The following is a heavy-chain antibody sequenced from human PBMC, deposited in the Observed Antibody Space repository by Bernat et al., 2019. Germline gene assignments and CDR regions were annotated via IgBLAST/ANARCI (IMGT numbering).Heavy chain of an antibody. J-gene: IGHJ6*03. CDR2: IIPIFGIA. CDR1: GGTFSSYA. V-gene: IGHV1-69*17. Sequence: QVQLVQSGAEVKKPGSSVKVSCKASGGTFSSYAISWVRQAPGQGLEWMGGIIPIFGIANYAQKFQGRVTMTRDTSISTAYMELSRLRSDDTAVYYCARAYDFWSGYWPPYYYYYYMDVWGKGTTVTVSS. D-gene: IGHD3-3*01. CDR3: ARAYDFWSGYWPPYYYYYYMDV.